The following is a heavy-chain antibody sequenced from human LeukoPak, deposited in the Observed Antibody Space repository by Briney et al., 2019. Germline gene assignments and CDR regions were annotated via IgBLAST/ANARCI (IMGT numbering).Heavy chain of an antibody. Sequence: GGPLRLSCAASGFTFSSYGMHWVGQAPGKGREWVEVISYDGSNKYYADSVKGRFTISRDNSKNTLYLQMNSLRAEDTAVYYCAKGNRLIVGAISLDYWGQGTLVTVSS. D-gene: IGHD1-26*01. J-gene: IGHJ4*02. CDR2: ISYDGSNK. CDR3: AKGNRLIVGAISLDY. V-gene: IGHV3-30*18. CDR1: GFTFSSYG.